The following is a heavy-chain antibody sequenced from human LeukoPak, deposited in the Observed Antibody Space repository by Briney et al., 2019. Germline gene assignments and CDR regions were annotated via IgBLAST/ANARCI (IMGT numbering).Heavy chain of an antibody. Sequence: GGSLRLSCAASGFTFSTYAMHWVRQAPGKGLGWVAVISYDGSSKYYADSVKGRFTISRDNSKTTLYLQMNSLRAEDTAVYYCARARTSQQLNSFDIWGQGTMVTVSS. J-gene: IGHJ3*02. D-gene: IGHD6-13*01. CDR3: ARARTSQQLNSFDI. CDR1: GFTFSTYA. CDR2: ISYDGSSK. V-gene: IGHV3-30*04.